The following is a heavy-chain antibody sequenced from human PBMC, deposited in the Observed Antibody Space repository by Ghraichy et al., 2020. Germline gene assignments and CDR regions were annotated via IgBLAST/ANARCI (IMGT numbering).Heavy chain of an antibody. CDR1: GGSISSGGYY. V-gene: IGHV4-31*03. CDR2: IYYSGST. J-gene: IGHJ5*02. Sequence: SETLSLTCTVSGGSISSGGYYWSWIRQHPGKGLEWIGYIYYSGSTYYNPSLKSRVTISVDTSKNQFSLKLSPVTAADTAVYYCARDHREVTTAGGWFDPWGQGTLVTVSS. CDR3: ARDHREVTTAGGWFDP. D-gene: IGHD4-17*01.